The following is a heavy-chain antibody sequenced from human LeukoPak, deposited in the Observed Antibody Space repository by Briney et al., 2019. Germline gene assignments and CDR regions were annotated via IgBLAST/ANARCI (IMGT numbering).Heavy chain of an antibody. D-gene: IGHD3-10*02. CDR3: ALLLYSYYFDY. Sequence: SGPTLVNPTQTLTLTCTFSGFSLSTSGEGVGWIRQPPGKALEWLALIYWDDDKRYSPSLKSRITITKDTAKNQVVLTMTNMDPVDTATYYCALLLYSYYFDYWGQGTLVTVSS. V-gene: IGHV2-5*02. CDR2: IYWDDDK. J-gene: IGHJ4*02. CDR1: GFSLSTSGEG.